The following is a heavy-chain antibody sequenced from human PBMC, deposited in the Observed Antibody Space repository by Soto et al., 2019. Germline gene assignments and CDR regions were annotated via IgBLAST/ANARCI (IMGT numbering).Heavy chain of an antibody. CDR1: GFTFSSYW. D-gene: IGHD4-17*01. Sequence: GESLKISCAASGFTFSSYWMHWVRQAPGKGLVWVSRINSDGSSTSYADSVKGRFTISRDNAKNTLYLQMNSLRAEDTAVYYCARVVGDPGYYYMDVWGKGTTVTVSS. J-gene: IGHJ6*03. V-gene: IGHV3-74*01. CDR3: ARVVGDPGYYYMDV. CDR2: INSDGSST.